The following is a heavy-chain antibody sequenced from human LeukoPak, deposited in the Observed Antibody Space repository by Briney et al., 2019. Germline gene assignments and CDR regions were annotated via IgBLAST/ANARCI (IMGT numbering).Heavy chain of an antibody. CDR1: GYTFSGYY. J-gene: IGHJ4*02. D-gene: IGHD1-20*01. V-gene: IGHV1-2*02. CDR3: ARDCGYNWNCGPGY. CDR2: INPNSGGT. Sequence: ASVKVSCKAFGYTFSGYYIHWARQAPGQGLEWMGWINPNSGGTNYAQTFQGRVTVSMDTSISTAYMELSSLKSDDTAVYFCARDCGYNWNCGPGYWGQGTLVTVSS.